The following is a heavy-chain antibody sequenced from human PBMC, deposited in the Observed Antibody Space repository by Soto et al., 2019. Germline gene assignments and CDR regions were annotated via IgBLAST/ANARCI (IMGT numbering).Heavy chain of an antibody. CDR2: FSAYNGNT. J-gene: IGHJ6*02. CDR1: GYTLTSYG. V-gene: IGHV1-18*04. CDR3: ARDGRIQLWSPNYYGMDV. Sequence: QVQLVQSGAEVKKPGASVKVSCKASGYTLTSYGISWVRQAPGQGLEWMGWFSAYNGNTNYAQKLQGRVTMTTDTSTSTAYMELRSLRSDDTAVYYCARDGRIQLWSPNYYGMDVWGQGTTVTVSS. D-gene: IGHD5-18*01.